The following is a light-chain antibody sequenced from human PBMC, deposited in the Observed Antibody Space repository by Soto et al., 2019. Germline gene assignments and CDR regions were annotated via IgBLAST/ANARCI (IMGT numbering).Light chain of an antibody. J-gene: IGKJ1*01. V-gene: IGKV3-20*01. CDR1: QSVSSNY. CDR2: GAS. Sequence: EIVLTQSPGTLSLSPGERATLSCRASQSVSSNYLAWYQQKPGQAPRLLIYGASSSASGIPGRFSGSLSGTGFTLTISSLEPEDFAVYYCQQYRDSPWTFGRGTKVEIK. CDR3: QQYRDSPWT.